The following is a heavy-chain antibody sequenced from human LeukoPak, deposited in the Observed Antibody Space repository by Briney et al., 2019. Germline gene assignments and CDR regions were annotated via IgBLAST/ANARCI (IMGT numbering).Heavy chain of an antibody. V-gene: IGHV1-2*02. CDR2: INPNSGGT. CDR3: ASRLPKDIAVAAYLVRTYYYYGMDV. D-gene: IGHD6-19*01. CDR1: GYTFTGYY. J-gene: IGHJ6*02. Sequence: GASVKVSCKASGYTFTGYYMHWVRQAPGQGLEWMGWINPNSGGTNYAQKFQGRVTMTRDTSIRTAYMELSRLRSDDTAVYYCASRLPKDIAVAAYLVRTYYYYGMDVWGQGTTVTVSS.